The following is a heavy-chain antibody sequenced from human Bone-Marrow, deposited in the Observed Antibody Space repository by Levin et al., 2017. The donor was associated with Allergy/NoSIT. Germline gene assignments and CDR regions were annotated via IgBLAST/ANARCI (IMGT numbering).Heavy chain of an antibody. CDR3: PRLWEVAGTGDY. Sequence: PSETLSLTCAASGFTFSGSALHWVRQAPGKGLEWLGRIRSRPNNYATSYAPSVRGRFTISRDDSNNILYLQMNSLKTEDTAVYYCPRLWEVAGTGDYWGPGTLVTVSS. CDR2: IRSRPNNYAT. J-gene: IGHJ4*02. V-gene: IGHV3-73*01. D-gene: IGHD6-19*01. CDR1: GFTFSGSA.